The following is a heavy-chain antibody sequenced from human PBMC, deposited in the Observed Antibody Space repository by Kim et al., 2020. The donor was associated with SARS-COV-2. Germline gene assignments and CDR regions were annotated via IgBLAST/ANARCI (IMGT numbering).Heavy chain of an antibody. CDR3: AIVGDSSGYRPHDAFDI. CDR1: GFTFSSYS. J-gene: IGHJ3*02. V-gene: IGHV3-48*02. Sequence: GGSLRLSCAASGFTFSSYSMNWVRQAPGKGLEWVSYISSSSSTIYYADSVKGRFTISRDNAKNSLYLQMNSLRDEDTAVYYCAIVGDSSGYRPHDAFDIWGQGTMVTVSS. D-gene: IGHD3-22*01. CDR2: ISSSSSTI.